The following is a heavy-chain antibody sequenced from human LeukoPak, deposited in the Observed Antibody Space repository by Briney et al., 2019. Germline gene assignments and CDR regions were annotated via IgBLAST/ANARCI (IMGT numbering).Heavy chain of an antibody. CDR1: GYTFTGYY. Sequence: ASVKVSCKASGYTFTGYYMHWVRQAPGQGLEWMGWINPYSGGTKYAQKFQGRVTMTRDTSISTAYMALSWLRSADTAVYYCASAISAARTYYFDYWGQGTLVTVSS. V-gene: IGHV1-2*02. D-gene: IGHD6-6*01. CDR3: ASAISAARTYYFDY. J-gene: IGHJ4*02. CDR2: INPYSGGT.